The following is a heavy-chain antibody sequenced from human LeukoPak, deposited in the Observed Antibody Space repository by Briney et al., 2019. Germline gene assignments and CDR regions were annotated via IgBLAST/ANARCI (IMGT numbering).Heavy chain of an antibody. D-gene: IGHD3-10*01. CDR2: ISSSGSTI. CDR1: EFTFSTYS. V-gene: IGHV3-48*04. CDR3: ARTGPLVIAARFADAFDI. Sequence: GGSLRLSCAASEFTFSTYSMNWVRQAPGKGLEWVSYISSSGSTIYYADSVKGRFTISRDNAKNSLYLQMNSLRAEDTAVYYCARTGPLVIAARFADAFDIWGQGTMVTVSS. J-gene: IGHJ3*02.